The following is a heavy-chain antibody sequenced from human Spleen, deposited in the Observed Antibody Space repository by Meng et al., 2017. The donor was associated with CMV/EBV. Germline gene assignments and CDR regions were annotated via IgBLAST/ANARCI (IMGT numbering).Heavy chain of an antibody. CDR3: ARDGGGNSPYYYYGMDV. CDR1: GGSVSSGSYY. J-gene: IGHJ6*02. D-gene: IGHD3-16*01. Sequence: SETLSLTCTVSGGSVSSGSYYWSWIRQPPGKGLEWIGYIHYSGSSIDNPSLKSRVTISVDSSKKQFSLKLTSVTAADTAVYYCARDGGGNSPYYYYGMDVWGQGTTVTVSS. V-gene: IGHV4-61*01. CDR2: IHYSGSS.